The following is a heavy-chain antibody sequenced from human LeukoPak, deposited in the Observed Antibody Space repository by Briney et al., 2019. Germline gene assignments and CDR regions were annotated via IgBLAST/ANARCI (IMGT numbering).Heavy chain of an antibody. CDR3: ARAKNFDWLLPHDY. J-gene: IGHJ4*02. CDR2: ISYDGSDK. D-gene: IGHD3-9*01. V-gene: IGHV3-30-3*01. Sequence: GGSLRLSCAASGFTFSSYAIHWVRRAPGKGLEWVALISYDGSDKYYADSVKGRFTISRDNSRDTQYLQMNSLRAEDTALYYCARAKNFDWLLPHDYWGQGTPVTVAS. CDR1: GFTFSSYA.